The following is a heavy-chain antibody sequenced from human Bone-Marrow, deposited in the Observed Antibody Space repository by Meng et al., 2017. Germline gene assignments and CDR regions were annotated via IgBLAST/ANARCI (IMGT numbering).Heavy chain of an antibody. J-gene: IGHJ4*02. CDR2: IRSSSSYI. CDR1: GFTFSSYC. D-gene: IGHD2-2*02. CDR3: DSGKEYWISSSCYMVDY. Sequence: GESLKISCAASGFTFSSYCMNWVRQAPGKGLEWVSPIRSSSSYIYYADSVKGRFNISRDNDKNTLYLQMNSLRAKDTAVSYCDSGKEYWISSSCYMVDYWGQGTLVTVSS. V-gene: IGHV3-21*01.